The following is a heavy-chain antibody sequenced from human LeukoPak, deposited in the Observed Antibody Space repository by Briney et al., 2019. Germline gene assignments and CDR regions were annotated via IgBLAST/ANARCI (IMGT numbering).Heavy chain of an antibody. CDR2: ISSSGSTI. CDR3: AKETGSTYGYYED. J-gene: IGHJ4*02. V-gene: IGHV3-48*03. D-gene: IGHD3-3*01. Sequence: GGSLRLSCAASRFTFSSYEMNWVRQAPGKGLEWVSYISSSGSTIYYADSVKGRFTISRDNSKNTLYLQMNSLRAEDTAVYYCAKETGSTYGYYEDWGRGTLVTVSS. CDR1: RFTFSSYE.